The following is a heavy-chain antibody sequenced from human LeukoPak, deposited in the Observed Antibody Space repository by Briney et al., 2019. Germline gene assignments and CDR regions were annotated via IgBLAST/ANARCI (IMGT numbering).Heavy chain of an antibody. D-gene: IGHD5-18*01. CDR3: ARGTGYSYGNLDY. CDR1: GFTFSSYW. V-gene: IGHV3-74*01. J-gene: IGHJ4*02. CDR2: INSDGSST. Sequence: GGSLRLSCAASGFTFSSYWMHWVRQAPGKGLVWVSRINSDGSSTSYADSVKGRFTISRDNAKNTLYLQMNSLRAEDTAVYYCARGTGYSYGNLDYWGQGTLVTVS.